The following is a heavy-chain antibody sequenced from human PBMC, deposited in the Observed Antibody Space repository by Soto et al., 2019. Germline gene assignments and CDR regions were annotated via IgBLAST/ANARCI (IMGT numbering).Heavy chain of an antibody. CDR3: ARGHGRFAH. CDR1: GGSFTGYY. CDR2: INHSGFT. J-gene: IGHJ4*02. V-gene: IGHV4-34*01. Sequence: SETLSVTCDVSGGSFTGYYWSWIRQPPGKVLEWIGEINHSGFTNYNPSLTGRVTISLDTSKSQFSPKLSSLTAADTAFYFCARGHGRFAHWGQGTLVTVSS.